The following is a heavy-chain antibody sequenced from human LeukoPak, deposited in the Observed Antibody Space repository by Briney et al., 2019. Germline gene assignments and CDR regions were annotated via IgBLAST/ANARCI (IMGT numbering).Heavy chain of an antibody. V-gene: IGHV4-4*07. Sequence: SETLSLTCTVSGGSINGYYWSWIRQPAGKGLEWIGRIYTSGSTNFNPSLKSRVTMSVDTSKNQFSLKLNSVTAADTAVYYCARYDYGDYAEPNNWYFDLWGRGTLVTVSS. CDR1: GGSINGYY. CDR3: ARYDYGDYAEPNNWYFDL. J-gene: IGHJ2*01. CDR2: IYTSGST. D-gene: IGHD4-17*01.